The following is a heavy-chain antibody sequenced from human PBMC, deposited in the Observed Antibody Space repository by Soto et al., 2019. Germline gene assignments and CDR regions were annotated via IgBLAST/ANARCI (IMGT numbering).Heavy chain of an antibody. CDR2: IYYSGST. CDR1: GGSISSYY. CDR3: ARGYGDYVFDY. V-gene: IGHV4-59*01. D-gene: IGHD4-17*01. Sequence: SETLSLTCTVSGGSISSYYWSWIRQPPGKGLEWIGYIYYSGSTNYNPSLKSRVTISVDTSKNQFSLKLSSVTAADTAVYYCARGYGDYVFDYWGQGTLVTVS. J-gene: IGHJ4*02.